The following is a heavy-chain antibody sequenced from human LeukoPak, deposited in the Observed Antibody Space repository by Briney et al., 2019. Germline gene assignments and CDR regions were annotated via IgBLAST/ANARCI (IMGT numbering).Heavy chain of an antibody. Sequence: SETLSLTCAVYGGSFSGYYWSWIRQPPGKGLEWIGEINHSGSTNYNPSLKSRVTISVDTSKNQFSLKLSSVTAADTAVYYCARGHRGGSKLDYWGQGTLVTVSS. V-gene: IGHV4-34*01. D-gene: IGHD1-26*01. CDR3: ARGHRGGSKLDY. CDR2: INHSGST. CDR1: GGSFSGYY. J-gene: IGHJ4*02.